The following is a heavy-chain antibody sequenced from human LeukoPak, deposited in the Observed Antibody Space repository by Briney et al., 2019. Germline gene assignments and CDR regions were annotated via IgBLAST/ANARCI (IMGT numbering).Heavy chain of an antibody. CDR1: GGSISSGGYY. J-gene: IGHJ3*02. D-gene: IGHD1-14*01. Sequence: PSETLSLTCTVSGGSISSGGYYWSWIRQHPGKGLEWIGYIYYSGSTYYNPSLKSRVTISVDTSKNQFSLKLSSVTAADTAVYYCARDLGPPDAFDIWGQGTMVTVSS. CDR2: IYYSGST. CDR3: ARDLGPPDAFDI. V-gene: IGHV4-31*03.